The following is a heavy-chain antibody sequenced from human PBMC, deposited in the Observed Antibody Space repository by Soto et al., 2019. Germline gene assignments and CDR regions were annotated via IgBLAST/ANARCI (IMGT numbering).Heavy chain of an antibody. CDR2: IIPIFGTA. J-gene: IGHJ6*02. CDR1: GGTFSSYA. Sequence: SVKVSCKASGGTFSSYAISWVRQAPGQGLEWMGGIIPIFGTANYAQKFQGRVTITADESTSTAYMELSSLRSEDTAVYYCARDSTIKYYYDSSGYYRNYYGMDVWGQGTTVTVSS. V-gene: IGHV1-69*13. D-gene: IGHD3-22*01. CDR3: ARDSTIKYYYDSSGYYRNYYGMDV.